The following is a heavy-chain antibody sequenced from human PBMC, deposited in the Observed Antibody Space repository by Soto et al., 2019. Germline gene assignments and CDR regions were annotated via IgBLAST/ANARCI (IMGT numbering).Heavy chain of an antibody. CDR1: GGSVSSGSYY. V-gene: IGHV4-61*01. D-gene: IGHD6-13*01. CDR2: IYYSGST. J-gene: IGHJ4*02. CDR3: AGLGQHLAIDY. Sequence: QVQLQESGPGLVKPSETLSLTCTVSGGSVSSGSYYWSWIRQPPEKELEWIGYIYYSGSTNYNPSLKSRVTISLDTSKTQFSLRLTSVTAADTAVYYCAGLGQHLAIDYWGQGTLVTVSS.